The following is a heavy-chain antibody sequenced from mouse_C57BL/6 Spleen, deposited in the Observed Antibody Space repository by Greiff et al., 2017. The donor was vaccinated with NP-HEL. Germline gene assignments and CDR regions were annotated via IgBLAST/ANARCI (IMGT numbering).Heavy chain of an antibody. CDR2: INYDGSST. CDR1: GFTFSDYS. D-gene: IGHD2-2*01. Sequence: EVMLVESEGGLVQPGSSLKLSCTASGFTFSDYSMAWVRQVPEKGLEWVANINYDGSSTYYLDSLKSRFIISRDNAKNILYLQMSSLKSEDTTTYYGAREGVEEGYDLDDWGQGTTLTVSS. J-gene: IGHJ2*01. V-gene: IGHV5-16*01. CDR3: AREGVEEGYDLDD.